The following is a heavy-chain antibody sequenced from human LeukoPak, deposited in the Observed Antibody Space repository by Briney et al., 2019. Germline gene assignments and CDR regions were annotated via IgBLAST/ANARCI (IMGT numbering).Heavy chain of an antibody. D-gene: IGHD5-12*01. J-gene: IGHJ4*02. CDR3: VRMGGYSGYATH. V-gene: IGHV4-59*08. Sequence: SETLSLTCTVSGGSISPYYWSWIRQPPGKGLEWIGYMHSSGSANNNPSLKSRVTISVDTSKNQFSLKLSSVTAADTAVYYCVRMGGYSGYATHWGRGTLVTVSS. CDR1: GGSISPYY. CDR2: MHSSGSA.